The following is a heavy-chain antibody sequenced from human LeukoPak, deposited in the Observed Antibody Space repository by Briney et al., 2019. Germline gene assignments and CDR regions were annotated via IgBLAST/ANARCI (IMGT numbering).Heavy chain of an antibody. CDR3: ASADYYDSSGYYPTAY. V-gene: IGHV1-2*02. CDR1: GYTFTGYY. CDR2: INPNSGGT. J-gene: IGHJ4*02. Sequence: GASVKVSCKASGYTFTGYYMHWVRQAPGQGLEWMGWINPNSGGTNYAQKFQGRVTMTRDTSISTAYMELSSLRSEDTAVYYCASADYYDSSGYYPTAYWGQGTLVTVSS. D-gene: IGHD3-22*01.